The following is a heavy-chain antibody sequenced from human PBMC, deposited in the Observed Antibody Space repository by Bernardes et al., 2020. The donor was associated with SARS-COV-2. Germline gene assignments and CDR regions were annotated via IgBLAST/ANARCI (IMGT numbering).Heavy chain of an antibody. D-gene: IGHD3-22*01. Sequence: SETLSLTCTVSGGSISSYYWSWIRQSPGKGLEWIGYIYYSGNTNYNPSLKSRVTISLDTSKNQFSLNLRSVTAADTAVYYCAGAFYYDSHGYYSYYFDFWGQGTLVTVSS. CDR1: GGSISSYY. J-gene: IGHJ4*02. CDR3: AGAFYYDSHGYYSYYFDF. V-gene: IGHV4-59*01. CDR2: IYYSGNT.